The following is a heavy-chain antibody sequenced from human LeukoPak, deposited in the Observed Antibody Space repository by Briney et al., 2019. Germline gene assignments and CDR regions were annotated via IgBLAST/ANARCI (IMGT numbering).Heavy chain of an antibody. CDR2: ISSSGSTI. CDR3: ARYDYDFWSGFDY. V-gene: IGHV3-48*04. CDR1: GFTFSSYS. Sequence: PGGSLRLSCAASGFTFSSYSMNWVRQAPGKGLEWVSYISSSGSTIYYADSVKGRFTISRDNAKNSLYLQMNSLRAEDTAVYYCARYDYDFWSGFDYWGQGTLVTVSS. D-gene: IGHD3-3*01. J-gene: IGHJ4*02.